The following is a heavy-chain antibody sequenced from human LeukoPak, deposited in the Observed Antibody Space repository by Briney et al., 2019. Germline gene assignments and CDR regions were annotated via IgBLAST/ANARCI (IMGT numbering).Heavy chain of an antibody. CDR2: ITNGGSTI. J-gene: IGHJ6*02. CDR3: ARSIGLTGGGVDV. V-gene: IGHV3-11*01. CDR1: GLTFSDYN. Sequence: PEGSLRLSCAASGLTFSDYNMNWVRQAPGKGLEWVSYITNGGSTIHHADSVKGRFTISRDNAKKTLYLQMNSLRAEDTAVYYCARSIGLTGGGVDVWGQGTTVTVSS. D-gene: IGHD3-9*01.